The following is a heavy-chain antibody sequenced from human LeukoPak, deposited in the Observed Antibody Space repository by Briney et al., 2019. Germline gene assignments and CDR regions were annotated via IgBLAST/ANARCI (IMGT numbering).Heavy chain of an antibody. Sequence: SETLSLTCTVSGGSISSSSYYWSWIRQSPGKGLEWIGYIYYTGSSSYNPSLRSRVTISADTSKNQFSLKLSSVTAADTAVYYCARGGYYGSGSPLSLFDYWGQGTLVTVSS. CDR3: ARGGYYGSGSPLSLFDY. V-gene: IGHV4-61*01. CDR2: IYYTGSS. D-gene: IGHD3-10*01. J-gene: IGHJ4*02. CDR1: GGSISSSSYY.